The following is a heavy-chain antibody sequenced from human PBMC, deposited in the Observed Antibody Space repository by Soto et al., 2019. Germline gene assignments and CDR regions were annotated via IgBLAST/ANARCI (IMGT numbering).Heavy chain of an antibody. Sequence: QVQLQESGPGLVKPSQTLSLTCTVSGGSISSGGYYWSWIRQHPGKGLEWIGYIYYSGSTYYNPSLKSRVTIAVDPSKNQFSLKLSSVTAADTAVYYCARYDGDRVGWFDPWGQGTLVTVSS. CDR2: IYYSGST. V-gene: IGHV4-31*03. CDR3: ARYDGDRVGWFDP. J-gene: IGHJ5*02. CDR1: GGSISSGGYY. D-gene: IGHD2-21*02.